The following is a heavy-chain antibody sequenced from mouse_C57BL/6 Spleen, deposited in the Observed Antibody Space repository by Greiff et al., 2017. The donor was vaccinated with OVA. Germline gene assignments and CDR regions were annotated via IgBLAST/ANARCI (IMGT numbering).Heavy chain of an antibody. D-gene: IGHD2-5*01. CDR3: ARQVYYSNYYAMDY. J-gene: IGHJ4*01. V-gene: IGHV1-52*01. CDR2: IDPSDSET. CDR1: GYTFTSYW. Sequence: QVQLQQPGAELVRPGSSVKLSCKASGYTFTSYWMHWVKQRPIQGLEWIGNIDPSDSETHYNQKFKDKATLTVDKSSSTAYMQLSSLTSEDSAVYYCARQVYYSNYYAMDYWGQGTSVTVSS.